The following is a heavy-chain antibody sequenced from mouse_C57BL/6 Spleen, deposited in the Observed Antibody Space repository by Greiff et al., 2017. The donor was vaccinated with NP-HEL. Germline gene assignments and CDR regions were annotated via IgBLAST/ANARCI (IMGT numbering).Heavy chain of an antibody. D-gene: IGHD4-1*01. Sequence: VQLQQPGAELVKPGASVKLSCTASGYTFTSYWMHWVKQRPGQGLEWIGMIHPNSGSTNYNEKFKSKATLTVDKSSSTAYMQLSSLTSEDSAVYYCARSEAGTYYFDYWGQGTTLTVSS. CDR3: ARSEAGTYYFDY. V-gene: IGHV1-64*01. CDR1: GYTFTSYW. CDR2: IHPNSGST. J-gene: IGHJ2*01.